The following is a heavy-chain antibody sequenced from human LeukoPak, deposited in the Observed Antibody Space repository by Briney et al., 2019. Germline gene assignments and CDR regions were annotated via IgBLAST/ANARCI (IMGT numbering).Heavy chain of an antibody. J-gene: IGHJ6*03. Sequence: GGSLRLSCAASGFTFDDYAMHWVRQAPGKGLEWVAFIRYDGSNKYYADSVKGRFTISRDNSKNTLYLQMNSLRVEDTAVYYCARDPYSGTYGNTYYYYMDVWGKGTTVTISS. D-gene: IGHD1-26*01. CDR2: IRYDGSNK. CDR1: GFTFDDYA. CDR3: ARDPYSGTYGNTYYYYMDV. V-gene: IGHV3-30*02.